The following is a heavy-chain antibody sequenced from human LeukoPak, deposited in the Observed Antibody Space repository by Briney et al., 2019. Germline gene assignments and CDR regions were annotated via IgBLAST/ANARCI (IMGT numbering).Heavy chain of an antibody. CDR3: ATYADYGGSWPLDY. CDR2: ISYDGSNK. J-gene: IGHJ4*02. D-gene: IGHD2-15*01. Sequence: GRSLRLSCAASGFTFSSYAMHWVRQAPGKGLEWVAVISYDGSNKYYADSVKGRFTISRDNSKNTVFLQMNTLRGEGTAVYYCATYADYGGSWPLDYWGQGTLVIVSS. V-gene: IGHV3-30-3*01. CDR1: GFTFSSYA.